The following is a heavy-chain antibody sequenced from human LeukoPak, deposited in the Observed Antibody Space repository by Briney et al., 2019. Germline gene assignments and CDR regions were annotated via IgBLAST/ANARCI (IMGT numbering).Heavy chain of an antibody. V-gene: IGHV4-59*01. CDR2: IYYSGST. CDR3: ARENEVYEFDY. D-gene: IGHD2-8*01. Sequence: SETLSLTCTVSGGSISSYYWSWIRQPPGKGLEWIGYIYYSGSTNYNPSLKSRVTISVDTSKNQFSLKLSSVTAADTAVYYCARENEVYEFDYWGQGTLVTVSS. J-gene: IGHJ4*02. CDR1: GGSISSYY.